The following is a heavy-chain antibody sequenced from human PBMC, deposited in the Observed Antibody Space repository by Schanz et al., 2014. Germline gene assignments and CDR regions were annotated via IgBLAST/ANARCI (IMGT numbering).Heavy chain of an antibody. CDR2: ITAYNGDT. Sequence: QVQLVQSGAEVKKPGSSVKVSCKASGYTFTSHGISWVRQAPGQGLEWMGWITAYNGDTNYALKLQGRVTMTTDTSTGTAYMELRSLRSDDTALYYCTRDFSAYVGNYFDYWGQGTLVTVSS. CDR3: TRDFSAYVGNYFDY. V-gene: IGHV1-18*01. D-gene: IGHD5-12*01. J-gene: IGHJ4*02. CDR1: GYTFTSHG.